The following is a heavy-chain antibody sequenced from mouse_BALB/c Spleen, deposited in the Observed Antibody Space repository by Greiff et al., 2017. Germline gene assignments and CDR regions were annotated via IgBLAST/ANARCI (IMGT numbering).Heavy chain of an antibody. CDR3: ARQEYGNYVGY. J-gene: IGHJ2*01. CDR2: ISSGGSYT. CDR1: GFTFSSYG. D-gene: IGHD2-1*01. V-gene: IGHV5-6*01. Sequence: EVKLVESGGDLVKPGGSLKLSCAASGFTFSSYGMSWVRQTPDKRLEWVATISSGGSYTYYPDSVKGRFTISRDNAKNTLYLQMSSLKSEDTAMYYCARQEYGNYVGYWGQGTTLTVSS.